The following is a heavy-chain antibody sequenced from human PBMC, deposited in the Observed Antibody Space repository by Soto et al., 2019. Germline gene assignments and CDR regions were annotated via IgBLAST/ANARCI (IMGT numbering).Heavy chain of an antibody. J-gene: IGHJ4*02. CDR2: INPNSGGT. D-gene: IGHD3-16*02. Sequence: QVPLVQSGAEVKKPGASVKVSCKASGYTFTGYYMHWVRQAPGQGLEWMGWINPNSGGTNYAQKFQGRVTMTRDTSISTAYMELSRLRSDDTAVYYCARDSYDYVWGSYRYIYFDYWGQGTLVTVSS. V-gene: IGHV1-2*02. CDR1: GYTFTGYY. CDR3: ARDSYDYVWGSYRYIYFDY.